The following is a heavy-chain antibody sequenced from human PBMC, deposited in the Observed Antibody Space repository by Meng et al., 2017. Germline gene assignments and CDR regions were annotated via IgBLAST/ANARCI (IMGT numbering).Heavy chain of an antibody. Sequence: GGSLRLSCAASGFTFSDYYMSWIRQAPGKGLEWVSYMSQSGITIYYADSVKGRFTISRDNAKNSLYLQMNSLRAEDTAVYYCARGRGKLISAPADYWGQGMLVTVSS. CDR1: GFTFSDYY. CDR2: MSQSGITI. CDR3: ARGRGKLISAPADY. J-gene: IGHJ4*02. V-gene: IGHV3-11*04. D-gene: IGHD3-16*01.